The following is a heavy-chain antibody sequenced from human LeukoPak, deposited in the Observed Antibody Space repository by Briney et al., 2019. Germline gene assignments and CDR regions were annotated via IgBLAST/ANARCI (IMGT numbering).Heavy chain of an antibody. CDR3: AKDRFFHDSSGFVYFQH. CDR2: ISYDGSNK. V-gene: IGHV3-30*18. J-gene: IGHJ1*01. Sequence: GRSLRLSCAASGFTFSSYGMHWVRQAPGKGLEWVAVISYDGSNKYYADSVKARFTISRDNSKNTLYLQMNSLRAEDTAVYYCAKDRFFHDSSGFVYFQHWGQATLVTVSS. D-gene: IGHD3-22*01. CDR1: GFTFSSYG.